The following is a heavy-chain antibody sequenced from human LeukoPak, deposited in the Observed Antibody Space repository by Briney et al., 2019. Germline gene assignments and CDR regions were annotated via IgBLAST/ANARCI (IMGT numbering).Heavy chain of an antibody. CDR2: INPNSGGT. CDR1: GYTFTGYY. D-gene: IGHD3-22*01. J-gene: IGHJ4*02. V-gene: IGHV1-2*02. CDR3: ARDRRYDSSGLDY. Sequence: ASVKVSCKASGYTFTGYYMHWVRQAPGQGLEWMGWINPNSGGTNYAQKFQGRVTMTRDTSISTAYMEPSRLRSDDTAVYYCARDRRYDSSGLDYWGQGTLVTVSS.